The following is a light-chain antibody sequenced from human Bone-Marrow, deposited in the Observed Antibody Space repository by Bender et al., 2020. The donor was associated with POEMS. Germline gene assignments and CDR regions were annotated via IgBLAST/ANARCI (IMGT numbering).Light chain of an antibody. V-gene: IGLV1-36*01. CDR3: TGWDQGVSGSV. Sequence: HSVVTQPPPLSEAPSQRVTITCSGSSSNIGNHGVNWYQQLPGEAPKLLIYYDDLLTPGVADRFSASKSGSSTFRAVGGLQSRKGGDYACTGWDQGVSGSVFGG. J-gene: IGLJ2*01. CDR1: SSNIGNHG. CDR2: YDD.